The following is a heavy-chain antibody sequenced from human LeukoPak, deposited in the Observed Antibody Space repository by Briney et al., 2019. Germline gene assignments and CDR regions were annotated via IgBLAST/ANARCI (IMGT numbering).Heavy chain of an antibody. CDR1: GYTLTELS. J-gene: IGHJ4*02. V-gene: IGHV1-24*01. D-gene: IGHD4-11*01. CDR3: ATVPYNSNYNYFDY. CDR2: FDPEDGET. Sequence: ASVKVSCKVSGYTLTELSMHWVRQAPGKGLERMGGFDPEDGETIYAQKFQGRVTMTEDTSTDTAYMELSSLRSEDTAVYYCATVPYNSNYNYFDYWGQGTLVTVSS.